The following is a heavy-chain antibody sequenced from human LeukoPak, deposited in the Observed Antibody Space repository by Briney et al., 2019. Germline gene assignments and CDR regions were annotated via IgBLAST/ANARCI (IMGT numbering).Heavy chain of an antibody. CDR2: ISSSSSHL. V-gene: IGHV3-21*01. CDR1: GFTLSIYS. J-gene: IGHJ5*02. CDR3: AREAWFDP. Sequence: GGSLRLSCAASGFTLSIYSMNWVRQAPGKGLEWVSSISSSSSHLYYADSVMGRFTIPRDNSKNSLYLQMNSLRAEDTAVYYCAREAWFDPWGQGTLVTVSS.